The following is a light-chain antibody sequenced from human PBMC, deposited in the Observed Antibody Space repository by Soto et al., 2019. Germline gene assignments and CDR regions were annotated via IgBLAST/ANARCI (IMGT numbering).Light chain of an antibody. Sequence: ELVLTQSPGTLSLSPGDSAALSCKASQIGSGNYLSWYQQKSGQAPRLLIYATSTRAPGIPDRFSGSGPATDFSLIISRLEPEDSAVYYCQHFGYPQWTFGRGTKVDI. CDR1: QIGSGNY. J-gene: IGKJ1*01. CDR3: QHFGYPQWT. CDR2: ATS. V-gene: IGKV3-20*01.